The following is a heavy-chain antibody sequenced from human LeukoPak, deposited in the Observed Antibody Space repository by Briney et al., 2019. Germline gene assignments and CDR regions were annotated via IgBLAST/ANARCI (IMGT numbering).Heavy chain of an antibody. D-gene: IGHD2-2*01. V-gene: IGHV3-74*01. Sequence: PGGSLRLSCAASGNYWMHWVRQAPGKGLVWVSHINGDGSWTTYADSVKGRFTISKDNAKNTVYLQMNNLRAEDTAVYYCVSSYETYWGRGTLVTVSS. CDR3: VSSYETY. CDR2: INGDGSWT. CDR1: GNYW. J-gene: IGHJ4*02.